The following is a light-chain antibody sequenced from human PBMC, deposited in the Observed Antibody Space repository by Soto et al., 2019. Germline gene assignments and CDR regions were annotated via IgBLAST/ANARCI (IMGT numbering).Light chain of an antibody. Sequence: EIVLTQSPGTLSLSPGERATLSCRASQSINNRYLAWYQQKPGQAPRLLIYGASSRATGIPDRFIGSGSGTDFTLTISRLEAEDFAVYYCQQFGSSPGCTFGPGTKVDIK. CDR3: QQFGSSPGCT. CDR2: GAS. J-gene: IGKJ3*01. CDR1: QSINNRY. V-gene: IGKV3-20*01.